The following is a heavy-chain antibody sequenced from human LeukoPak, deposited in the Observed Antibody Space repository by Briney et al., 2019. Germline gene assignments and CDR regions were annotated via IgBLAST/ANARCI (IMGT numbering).Heavy chain of an antibody. V-gene: IGHV1-69*05. J-gene: IGHJ6*03. D-gene: IGHD6-19*01. CDR2: IITIFGTA. Sequence: SVTVSCTASGGTFSSYAISWVRRAPGQGREWMGGIITIFGTANYAQKFQGRVTITTDESTSTAYMELSSLRSEDTAVYYCARVAVAGRRGYYMDVWGKGTTVTVSS. CDR3: ARVAVAGRRGYYMDV. CDR1: GGTFSSYA.